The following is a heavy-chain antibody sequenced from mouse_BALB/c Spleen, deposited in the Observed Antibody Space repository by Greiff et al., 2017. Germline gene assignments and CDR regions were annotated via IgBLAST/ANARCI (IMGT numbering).Heavy chain of an antibody. V-gene: IGHV5-6-3*01. CDR1: GFTFSSYG. J-gene: IGHJ2*01. CDR3: ARRSTTVDY. CDR2: INSNGGST. D-gene: IGHD1-1*01. Sequence: EVQLMESGGGLVKPGGSLKLSCAASGFTFSSYGMSWVRQTPDKRLELVATINSNGGSTYYPDSVKGRFTISRDNAKNTLYLQMSSLKSEDTAMYYCARRSTTVDYWGQGTTLTVSS.